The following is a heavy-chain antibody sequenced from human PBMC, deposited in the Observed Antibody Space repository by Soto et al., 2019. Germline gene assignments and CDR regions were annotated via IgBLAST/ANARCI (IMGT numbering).Heavy chain of an antibody. Sequence: SETPSLTCTVSGGSISSGDYYWSWILHPPGKGLEWIGYIYYSGSTYYNPSLKSRVTISVDTSKNQFSLKLSSVTAADTAVYYCARTGTTEIATFINWFDHSGEGTLVIVSS. CDR2: IYYSGST. CDR3: ARTGTTEIATFINWFDH. V-gene: IGHV4-30-4*01. CDR1: GGSISSGDYY. D-gene: IGHD1-7*01. J-gene: IGHJ5*02.